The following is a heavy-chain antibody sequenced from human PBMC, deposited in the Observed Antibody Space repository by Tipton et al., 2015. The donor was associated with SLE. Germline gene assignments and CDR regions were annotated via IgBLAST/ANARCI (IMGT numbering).Heavy chain of an antibody. J-gene: IGHJ4*02. CDR3: ARDYRSRTADY. D-gene: IGHD3-16*01. V-gene: IGHV5-51*03. CDR2: IYPGDSET. Sequence: QLVQSGAEVKKPGESLKISCKGSGYSFTNYWIGWVRQMPGKGLEWMGIIYPGDSETRYSPSFQGQVTISADRSISTAYLQWSSLETSDTAMYYCARDYRSRTADYWGMGTLVTVSS. CDR1: GYSFTNYW.